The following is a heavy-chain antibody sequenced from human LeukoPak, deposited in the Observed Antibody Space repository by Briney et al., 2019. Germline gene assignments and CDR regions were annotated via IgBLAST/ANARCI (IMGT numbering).Heavy chain of an antibody. D-gene: IGHD1-26*01. CDR3: ARDSGEGFIDYWFDP. V-gene: IGHV1-18*01. CDR2: ISAYNGNT. CDR1: GYTFISYG. Sequence: ASVKVSCKASGYTFISYGISWVRQAPGQGLEWMGWISAYNGNTNYAQKLQGRVTMTTDTSTSTAYMELRSLRSDDTAVYYCARDSGEGFIDYWFDPWGQGTLVTVSS. J-gene: IGHJ5*02.